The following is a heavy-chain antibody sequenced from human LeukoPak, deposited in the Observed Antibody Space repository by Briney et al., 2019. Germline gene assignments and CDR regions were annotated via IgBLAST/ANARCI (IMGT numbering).Heavy chain of an antibody. CDR3: AKDREVAATLYAEYFQH. J-gene: IGHJ1*01. Sequence: GGSLRLSCAASGFTFSSYAMSWVRQAPGKGLEWVSAISGSGGSTYYADFVKGRFTISRDNSKNTLYLQMNSLRAEDTAVYYCAKDREVAATLYAEYFQHWGQGTLVTVSS. V-gene: IGHV3-23*01. CDR1: GFTFSSYA. D-gene: IGHD2-15*01. CDR2: ISGSGGST.